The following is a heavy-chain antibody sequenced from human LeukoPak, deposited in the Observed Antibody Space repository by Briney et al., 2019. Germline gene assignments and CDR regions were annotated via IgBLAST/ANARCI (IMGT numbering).Heavy chain of an antibody. CDR1: GYTFTSYD. CDR2: MNPNSGNT. J-gene: IGHJ5*02. D-gene: IGHD6-13*01. V-gene: IGHV1-8*01. CDR3: ARVHSSSWYEGVDWFDP. Sequence: ASVKVPCKASGYTFTSYDINWVRQATGQGLEWMGWMNPNSGNTGYAQKFQGRVTMTRNTSISTAYMELSSLRSEDTAVYYCARVHSSSWYEGVDWFDPWGQGTLVTVSS.